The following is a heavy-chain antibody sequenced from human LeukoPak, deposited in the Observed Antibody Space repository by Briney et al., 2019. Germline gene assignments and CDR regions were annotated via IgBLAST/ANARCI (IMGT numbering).Heavy chain of an antibody. CDR1: GFTFSSYG. D-gene: IGHD3-10*01. CDR2: ISGSGGST. Sequence: GGSLRLSCAASGFTFSSYGMSWVRQAPGKGLEWVSAISGSGGSTYYADSVKGRFTISRDNSKNTLYLQMNSLRAEDTAVYYCAKDVLLWFGELLPNWFDPWGQGTPVTASS. V-gene: IGHV3-23*01. J-gene: IGHJ5*02. CDR3: AKDVLLWFGELLPNWFDP.